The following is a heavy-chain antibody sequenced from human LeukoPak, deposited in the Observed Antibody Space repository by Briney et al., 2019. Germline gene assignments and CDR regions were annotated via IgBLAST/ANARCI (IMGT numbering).Heavy chain of an antibody. CDR1: GYSISSGYY. V-gene: IGHV4-38-2*01. D-gene: IGHD3-10*01. Sequence: SETLSLTCAVSGYSISSGYYWGWIRQPPGKGLEWIGSIYHSGSTYYNPSLKSRVTISVDRSKNQFSLKLSSVTAADTAVYYCARAKGGSGVDWGQGTLVTVSS. CDR2: IYHSGST. CDR3: ARAKGGSGVD. J-gene: IGHJ4*02.